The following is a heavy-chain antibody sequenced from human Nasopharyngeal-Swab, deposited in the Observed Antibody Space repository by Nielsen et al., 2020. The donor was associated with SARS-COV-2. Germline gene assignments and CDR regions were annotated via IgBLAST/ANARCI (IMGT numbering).Heavy chain of an antibody. V-gene: IGHV3-48*04. CDR1: GFTFSSYT. CDR3: ARDPDESWSWFDP. J-gene: IGHJ5*02. Sequence: GESLKISCAASGFTFSSYTLNWVRQAPGKGLEWVSSISGMSRIIYYADSVKGRFTISRDNAKDSLYLQINSLSAEDTAVYYCARDPDESWSWFDPWGQGTLVTVSS. D-gene: IGHD3-3*01. CDR2: ISGMSRII.